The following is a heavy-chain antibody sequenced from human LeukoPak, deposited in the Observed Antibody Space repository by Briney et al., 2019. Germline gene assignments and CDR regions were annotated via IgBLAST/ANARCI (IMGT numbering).Heavy chain of an antibody. Sequence: GESLKISCKGSGYSFTVYWITWVRQMPGKGPEWMGTIDPSDSYTNYSPSFQGHVTISADKSINSAYLQWSSLKTSDSAIYYCARHFYGDYAFDYWGQGTLVTVSS. D-gene: IGHD4-17*01. CDR2: IDPSDSYT. CDR3: ARHFYGDYAFDY. J-gene: IGHJ4*01. V-gene: IGHV5-10-1*01. CDR1: GYSFTVYW.